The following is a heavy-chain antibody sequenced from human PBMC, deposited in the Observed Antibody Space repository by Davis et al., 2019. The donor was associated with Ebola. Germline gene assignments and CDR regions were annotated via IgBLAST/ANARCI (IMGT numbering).Heavy chain of an antibody. J-gene: IGHJ3*02. Sequence: ASVKVSCKASGYTFTSYGISWVRQAPGQGLEWVGWINPYTGDTKYSQKFQGRVTITRDTSATTAYMELSSLRAEDTAVYYCSKDVNKAGWCDAFDIWGQGTMVTVSS. CDR3: SKDVNKAGWCDAFDI. V-gene: IGHV1-18*01. D-gene: IGHD6-19*01. CDR2: INPYTGDT. CDR1: GYTFTSYG.